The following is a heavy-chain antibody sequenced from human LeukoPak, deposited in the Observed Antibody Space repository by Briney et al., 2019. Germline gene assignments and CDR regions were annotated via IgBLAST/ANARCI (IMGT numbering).Heavy chain of an antibody. D-gene: IGHD3-10*01. CDR1: EFTFSSYW. Sequence: PGGSLRLSCAASEFTFSSYWMSWVRQAPGKGLVWVSRINSDGSSTSYADSVKGRFTISRDNSKNTLYLQMSSLRAEDTAVYYCVKGRGPPDYWGQGTLVTVSS. CDR3: VKGRGPPDY. V-gene: IGHV3-74*01. J-gene: IGHJ4*02. CDR2: INSDGSST.